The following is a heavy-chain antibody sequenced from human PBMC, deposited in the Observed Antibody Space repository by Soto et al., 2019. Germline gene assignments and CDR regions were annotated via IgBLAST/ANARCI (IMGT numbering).Heavy chain of an antibody. D-gene: IGHD5-12*01. Sequence: QVQLQESGPGLVKPSQTLSLTCTVSGGSISSGDYYWSWISQPPGKGLEWIGYIFYSGSTYYNPSLRSRVTISVDTSKNQFSLKLSSGTAADTGVYYWAIYGGYEGLRFDPWGQGTLVTVSS. J-gene: IGHJ5*02. V-gene: IGHV4-30-4*01. CDR3: AIYGGYEGLRFDP. CDR1: GGSISSGDYY. CDR2: IFYSGST.